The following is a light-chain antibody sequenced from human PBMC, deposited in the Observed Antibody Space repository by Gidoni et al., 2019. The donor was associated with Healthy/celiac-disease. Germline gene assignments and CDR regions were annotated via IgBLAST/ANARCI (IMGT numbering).Light chain of an antibody. CDR2: DNT. J-gene: IGLJ3*02. Sequence: QSVLTQPPSVSAAPGQKVTIPCSGSSSNIGNNYVSWYQQLPGTAPKLLIYDNTKRPSGIPDRFSGSTSGTSATLGITGLQTGDEADYYCGTWDSRLSAGQVFGGGTKLTVL. CDR1: SSNIGNNY. V-gene: IGLV1-51*01. CDR3: GTWDSRLSAGQV.